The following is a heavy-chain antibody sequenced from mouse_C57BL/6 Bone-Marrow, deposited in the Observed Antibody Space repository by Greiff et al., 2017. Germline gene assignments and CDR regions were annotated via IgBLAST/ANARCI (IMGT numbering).Heavy chain of an antibody. V-gene: IGHV1-82*01. Sequence: VQLQQSGPELVKPGASVKISCKASGYAFSRSWMTWVKQRPGKGLEWIGRIYPGDGDTNYNGKFKGKATLTADKASSTAYMQLSSLTSEDSAVYFGARSGDGYYFYYCDYWGQGTTLTVSS. CDR1: GYAFSRSW. J-gene: IGHJ2*01. CDR2: IYPGDGDT. CDR3: ARSGDGYYFYYCDY. D-gene: IGHD2-3*01.